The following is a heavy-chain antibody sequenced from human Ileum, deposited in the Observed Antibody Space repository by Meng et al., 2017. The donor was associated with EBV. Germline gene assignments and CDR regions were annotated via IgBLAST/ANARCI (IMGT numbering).Heavy chain of an antibody. D-gene: IGHD1-7*01. V-gene: IGHV4-4*02. Sequence: QVQRQESGPGVVKPSGHLSLTCTVSGDCISSDFWWSWVRQPPGKGLEWIGEVYHRGDTNYNPSLKSRVDISVDKSKNQFYLSLFSVTAADTAVYYCGRDQGRELINHWGQGTLVTVSS. CDR2: VYHRGDT. CDR1: GDCISSDFW. CDR3: GRDQGRELINH. J-gene: IGHJ4*02.